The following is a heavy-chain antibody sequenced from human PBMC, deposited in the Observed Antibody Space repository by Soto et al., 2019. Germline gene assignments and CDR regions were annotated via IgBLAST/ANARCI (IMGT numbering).Heavy chain of an antibody. Sequence: EVQLVESGGGLIQPGGSLRLSCAASGFTFSDHQMNWVRQTPGRGLEWVSVIYSSGTTYYGDSVKGRFTISRDNSKNTLYLQMNSLRTEDTALYYCAGVGSPFHSDSTGYWGFDYWGQGTLVTVSS. J-gene: IGHJ4*02. V-gene: IGHV3-53*01. CDR3: AGVGSPFHSDSTGYWGFDY. CDR2: IYSSGTT. D-gene: IGHD3-9*01. CDR1: GFTFSDHQ.